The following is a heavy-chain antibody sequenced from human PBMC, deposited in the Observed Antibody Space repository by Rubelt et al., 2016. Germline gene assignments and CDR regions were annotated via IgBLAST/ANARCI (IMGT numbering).Heavy chain of an antibody. V-gene: IGHV4-34*01. D-gene: IGHD3-3*01. CDR1: GGSFSGYY. J-gene: IGHJ4*02. CDR2: INHSGST. Sequence: QVQLQQWGAGLLKPSETLSLTCAVYGGSFSGYYWSWIRQPPGKGLEWIGEINHSGSTNYNPSQKGRVTIYLETSKTQFSLRLSAVTAADTAVYYWATFTIFGVVIEDYWGQGTLVTVSS. CDR3: ATFTIFGVVIEDY.